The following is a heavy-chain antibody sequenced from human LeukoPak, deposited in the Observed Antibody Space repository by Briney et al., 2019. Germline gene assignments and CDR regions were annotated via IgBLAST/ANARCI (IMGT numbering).Heavy chain of an antibody. D-gene: IGHD3-16*01. V-gene: IGHV1-2*02. Sequence: ASVKVSCKASGYTFIGHYIHWVRQAPGQGLEWMGWMNPDSGGTNYAQKFQDRVTMNRDTSITTAYMELSRLRSDDTAVYYCYVPGLRDAFDIWGQGKMVTVPS. CDR3: YVPGLRDAFDI. CDR1: GYTFIGHY. J-gene: IGHJ3*02. CDR2: MNPDSGGT.